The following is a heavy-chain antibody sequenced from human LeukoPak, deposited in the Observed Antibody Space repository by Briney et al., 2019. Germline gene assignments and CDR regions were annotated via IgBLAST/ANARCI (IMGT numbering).Heavy chain of an antibody. V-gene: IGHV3-23*01. CDR2: ISGSGGST. CDR3: AKGPPHASRITMIVMVITPVDY. Sequence: GGSLTLCWAASGFTFSSYALSWVRQAPGKGLEWVSAISGSGGSTYYADSVKGRFTISRDNSKNTLYLQMNSLRAEDTAVYYCAKGPPHASRITMIVMVITPVDYWGQETLVTVSS. J-gene: IGHJ4*02. D-gene: IGHD3-22*01. CDR1: GFTFSSYA.